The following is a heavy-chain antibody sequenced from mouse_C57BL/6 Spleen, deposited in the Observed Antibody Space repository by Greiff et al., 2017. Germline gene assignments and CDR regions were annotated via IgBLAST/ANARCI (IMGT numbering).Heavy chain of an antibody. J-gene: IGHJ1*03. D-gene: IGHD1-1*01. CDR3: TMDYYGNSFVRYFDV. V-gene: IGHV1-77*01. Sequence: QVQLQQSGAELVKPGASVKISCKASGYTFTDYYINWVKQRPGQGLEWIGKIGPGSGSTYYNEKFKGKATLTADKSSSTAYMQISSLTSEDSAVYFCTMDYYGNSFVRYFDVWGTRTTVTFSS. CDR1: GYTFTDYY. CDR2: IGPGSGST.